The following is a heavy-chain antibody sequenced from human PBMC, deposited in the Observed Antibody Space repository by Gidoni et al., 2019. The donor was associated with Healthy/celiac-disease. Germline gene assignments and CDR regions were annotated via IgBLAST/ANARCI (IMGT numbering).Heavy chain of an antibody. D-gene: IGHD3-10*01. CDR2: INHSGST. Sequence: GEINHSGSTNYNPSLKSRVTISVDTSKNQFSLKLSSVTAADTAVYYCARIEIGSGSYLTYWGQGTLVTVSS. CDR3: ARIEIGSGSYLTY. V-gene: IGHV4-34*01. J-gene: IGHJ4*02.